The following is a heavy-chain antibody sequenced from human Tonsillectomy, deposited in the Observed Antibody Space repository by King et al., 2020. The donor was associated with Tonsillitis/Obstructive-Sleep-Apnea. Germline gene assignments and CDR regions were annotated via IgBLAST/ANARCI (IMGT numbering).Heavy chain of an antibody. J-gene: IGHJ4*02. D-gene: IGHD3-22*01. Sequence: VQLVESGGGLVQPGESLRLSCAASGFTFSSYEMNWVRQAPGKGLEWVSYISSSGTTRYYADPVKGRFTVSRDNAKNSLYLQMNSLRAEDTAVYYCARDRTYYYVSSGLDWGQGTLVTVSS. CDR2: ISSSGTTR. CDR3: ARDRTYYYVSSGLD. CDR1: GFTFSSYE. V-gene: IGHV3-48*03.